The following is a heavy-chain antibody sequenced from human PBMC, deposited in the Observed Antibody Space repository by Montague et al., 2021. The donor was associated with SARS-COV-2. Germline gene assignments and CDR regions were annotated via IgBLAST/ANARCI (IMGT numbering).Heavy chain of an antibody. D-gene: IGHD5-24*01. CDR3: ARGRHGLPSRFPLPVGVAFDL. CDR2: ITHTGTI. Sequence: SETLSLTCAVYGASFSGDYWSWIRQSQGKGLEWIGEITHTGTINYNPSLESRVAISEDTSNNQFSLKMKSVTAADTAIYYCARGRHGLPSRFPLPVGVAFDLRGQGTTVTVSS. V-gene: IGHV4-34*01. J-gene: IGHJ3*01. CDR1: GASFSGDY.